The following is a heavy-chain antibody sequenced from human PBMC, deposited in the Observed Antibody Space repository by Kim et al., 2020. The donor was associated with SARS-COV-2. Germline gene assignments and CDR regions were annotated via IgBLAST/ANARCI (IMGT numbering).Heavy chain of an antibody. V-gene: IGHV1-69*04. CDR1: GGTFSSYA. CDR2: IIPILGIA. CDR3: ARDYYGSGSYYRDDAFDI. D-gene: IGHD3-10*01. J-gene: IGHJ3*02. Sequence: SVKASCKASGGTFSSYAISWVRQAPGQGLEWMGRIIPILGIANYAQKFQGRVTITADKSTSTAYMELSSLRSEDTAVYYCARDYYGSGSYYRDDAFDIWGQGTMVTVSS.